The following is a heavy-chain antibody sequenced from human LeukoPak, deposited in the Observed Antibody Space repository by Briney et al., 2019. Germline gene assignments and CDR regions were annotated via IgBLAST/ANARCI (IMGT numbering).Heavy chain of an antibody. J-gene: IGHJ4*02. CDR3: ARGRPGSGWSFDY. CDR1: GGSINSSSYY. V-gene: IGHV4-39*01. D-gene: IGHD6-19*01. Sequence: SETLSLTCTVSGGSINSSSYYWDWIRQPPGKGLEWIGNIYYSGSTYYNPSLKSRVTISVDTSKNQFSLNLSSVTAADTAVYYCARGRPGSGWSFDYWGQGTLVTVSS. CDR2: IYYSGST.